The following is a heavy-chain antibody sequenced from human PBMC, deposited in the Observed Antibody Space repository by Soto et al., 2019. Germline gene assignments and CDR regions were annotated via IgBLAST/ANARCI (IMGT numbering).Heavy chain of an antibody. Sequence: PSETLSLTYSVSGGSISGSYWSWIRQSPGKGLEWLGYVYYTGSTHYSPSLRSRVSISVDTSKNEFSLRLRSVTAGDGAVYSCARSVAVCGPHIDYWGQGTQVTVSS. CDR2: VYYTGST. V-gene: IGHV4-59*01. J-gene: IGHJ4*02. D-gene: IGHD2-21*01. CDR3: ARSVAVCGPHIDY. CDR1: GGSISGSY.